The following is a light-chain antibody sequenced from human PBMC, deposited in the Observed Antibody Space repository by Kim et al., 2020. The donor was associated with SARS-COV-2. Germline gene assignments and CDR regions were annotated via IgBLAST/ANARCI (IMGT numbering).Light chain of an antibody. CDR2: QDS. CDR1: KLVDKN. Sequence: VYPGQKSSITCAGDKLVDKNACGYQQKQGQSPALGIYQDSKRPSGIPERFSGSNSGNTATLTISGSQAMDEADYYGQAWDSSTWVFGGGTQLTVL. J-gene: IGLJ3*02. V-gene: IGLV3-1*01. CDR3: QAWDSSTWV.